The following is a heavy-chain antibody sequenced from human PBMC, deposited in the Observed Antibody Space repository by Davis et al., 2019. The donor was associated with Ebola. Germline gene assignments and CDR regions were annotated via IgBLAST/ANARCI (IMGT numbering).Heavy chain of an antibody. Sequence: SETLSLTCTVSGGSIISSSSYWXXFRLPXLFXXXWIGRIYYSGSTYYNPSLKSRVTISVDTSKNQVSLKLSSVTAADTAVYYCARYPGMAAAGTGYYYGMDVWGQGTTVTVSS. CDR2: IYYSGST. CDR3: ARYPGMAAAGTGYYYGMDV. J-gene: IGHJ6*02. V-gene: IGHV4-39*01. D-gene: IGHD6-13*01. CDR1: GGSIISSSSY.